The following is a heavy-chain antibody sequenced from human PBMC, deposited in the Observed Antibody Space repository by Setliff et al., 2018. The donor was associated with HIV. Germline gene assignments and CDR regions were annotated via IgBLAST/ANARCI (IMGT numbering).Heavy chain of an antibody. D-gene: IGHD2-2*01. J-gene: IGHJ3*02. CDR2: ISVYNGNT. V-gene: IGHV1-18*01. CDR1: TYTSSSYV. CDR3: ATQRDIVMVPGQGGFDI. Sequence: AASVKVSCKASTYTSSSYVINWVRQAPGQGLEWMGRISVYNGNTIYAQKLQGRVIMTTDTSTSTAYMELRSLRSDDTAMYYCATQRDIVMVPGQGGFDIWAQGTMVTVSS.